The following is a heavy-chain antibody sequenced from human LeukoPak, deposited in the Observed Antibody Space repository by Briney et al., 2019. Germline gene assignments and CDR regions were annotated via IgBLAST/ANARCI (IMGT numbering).Heavy chain of an antibody. CDR3: ATTGATSPSSASWFNIEY. J-gene: IGHJ4*02. V-gene: IGHV4-59*08. CDR2: IYYSGGT. D-gene: IGHD6-13*01. Sequence: PSETLFLTCTVSGGSVTSYYCNWVRQPPGRGLEWIGYIYYSGGTNYNRSLESRVTISLDTAKNQFSLKLRSVTAEDTAVYYCATTGATSPSSASWFNIEYWGQGTLVPVSS. CDR1: GGSVTSYY.